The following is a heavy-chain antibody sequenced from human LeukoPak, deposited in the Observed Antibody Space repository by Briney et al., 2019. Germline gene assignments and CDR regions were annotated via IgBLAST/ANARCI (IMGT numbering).Heavy chain of an antibody. Sequence: GGSLRLSCAASGFTLSNYYMSWVRQAPGKGLEWVANINQNGRGKYYVDSVKGRFTISRDNAKNSLYLQMDSLRAEDTAVYYCAREGVVAATDDAFDIWGQGTLVTVSS. D-gene: IGHD2-15*01. CDR3: AREGVVAATDDAFDI. CDR1: GFTLSNYY. J-gene: IGHJ3*02. V-gene: IGHV3-7*01. CDR2: INQNGRGK.